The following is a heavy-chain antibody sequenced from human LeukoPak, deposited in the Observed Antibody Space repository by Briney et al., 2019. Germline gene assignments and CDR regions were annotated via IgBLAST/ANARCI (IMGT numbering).Heavy chain of an antibody. V-gene: IGHV3-11*01. J-gene: IGHJ6*03. Sequence: GGSLRLSCAASGFTFSDYYMNWIRQAPGKGLEWVSYTSSSGNTIYYADSVKGRFTISRDNAKNSLYLQMNSLRAEDTAVYYCARAVGYSSGWLYYYYYYYMDVWGKGTTVTVSS. D-gene: IGHD6-19*01. CDR3: ARAVGYSSGWLYYYYYYYMDV. CDR2: TSSSGNTI. CDR1: GFTFSDYY.